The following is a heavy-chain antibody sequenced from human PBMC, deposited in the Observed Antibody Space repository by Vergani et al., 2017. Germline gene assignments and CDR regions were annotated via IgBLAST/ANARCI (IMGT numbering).Heavy chain of an antibody. V-gene: IGHV4-59*01. Sequence: QVQLQESGPGLVKPSETLSLTCTVSGGSISSYYWSWIRQPPGKGLEWIGYIYYSGSTNYKPSLKSRVTRSVDTSKNQFSLQLSSVTAADTAVYYCARGGWDDAFDIWGQGTLVTVSS. CDR2: IYYSGST. CDR3: ARGGWDDAFDI. D-gene: IGHD1-26*01. CDR1: GGSISSYY. J-gene: IGHJ3*02.